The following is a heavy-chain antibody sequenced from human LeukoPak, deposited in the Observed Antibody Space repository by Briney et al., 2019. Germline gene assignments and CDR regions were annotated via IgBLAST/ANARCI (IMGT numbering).Heavy chain of an antibody. CDR3: AKVTYGSGTYGAFDY. D-gene: IGHD3-10*01. Sequence: GGSLRLSCAASGFTSISYWMNWVRQAPGKGLEWVSSISVSGGRTYYADSVKGRFTISRGNSKNTLYLQMNSLRAEDTAVYYCAKVTYGSGTYGAFDYWGQGTLVTVSS. CDR1: GFTSISYW. V-gene: IGHV3-23*01. J-gene: IGHJ4*02. CDR2: ISVSGGRT.